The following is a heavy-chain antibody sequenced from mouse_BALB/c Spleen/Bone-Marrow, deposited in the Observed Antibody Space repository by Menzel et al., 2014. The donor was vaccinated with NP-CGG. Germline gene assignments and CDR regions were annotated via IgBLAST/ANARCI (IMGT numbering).Heavy chain of an antibody. V-gene: IGHV1-69*01. CDR3: ARSDYRYDPFAY. J-gene: IGHJ3*01. D-gene: IGHD2-14*01. CDR2: IDTSDSYT. Sequence: VQLQQSGAELVMPGASVKMSCKASGHTFTDYWMHCVKQRPGQGLEWIGAIDTSDSYTSYNQKFKGKATLTVDESSSTAYMQLSSLTSEDSAVYYCARSDYRYDPFAYWGQGTLVTVSA. CDR1: GHTFTDYW.